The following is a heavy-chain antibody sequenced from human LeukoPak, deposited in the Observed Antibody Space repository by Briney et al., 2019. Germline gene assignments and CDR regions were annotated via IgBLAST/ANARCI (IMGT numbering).Heavy chain of an antibody. D-gene: IGHD7-27*01. Sequence: SETLSLTCTVSGGSISSFYWSWMRQPDGKGLEWIGRIYSSGSTDNNPYLTSRVTMSVDTSKKQLSLKLISVTAADTAVYYCASRKLGNDYWGQGTLVTVSS. J-gene: IGHJ4*02. CDR2: IYSSGST. CDR3: ASRKLGNDY. V-gene: IGHV4-4*07. CDR1: GGSISSFY.